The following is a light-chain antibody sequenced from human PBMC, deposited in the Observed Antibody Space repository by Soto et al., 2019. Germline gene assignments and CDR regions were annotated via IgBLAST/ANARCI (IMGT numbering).Light chain of an antibody. J-gene: IGKJ4*02. Sequence: GLNQTPGALPLSAEESTSRCCRASQSVSNNYLAWYQQKPGQAPRLLIYGASNRATGIPDWFSGSGSGPEFPLTIRRMEPEDFAVYDGQQYGSSGTFARGTKVDIK. CDR2: GAS. V-gene: IGKV3-20*01. CDR1: QSVSNNY. CDR3: QQYGSSGT.